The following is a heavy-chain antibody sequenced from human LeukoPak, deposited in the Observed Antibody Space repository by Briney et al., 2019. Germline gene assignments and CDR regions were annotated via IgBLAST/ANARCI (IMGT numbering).Heavy chain of an antibody. D-gene: IGHD3-10*01. CDR1: GYTFTGYY. CDR3: ARAKRYYYGSGSYYPHMDV. CDR2: INPNSGGT. J-gene: IGHJ6*03. V-gene: IGHV1-2*02. Sequence: GASVKVSCKASGYTFTGYYMHWVRQAPGQGLEWMGWINPNSGGTNYAQKFQGRVTMTRDTSISTAYMELSRLRSDDTAVYYCARAKRYYYGSGSYYPHMDVWGKGTTVTVSS.